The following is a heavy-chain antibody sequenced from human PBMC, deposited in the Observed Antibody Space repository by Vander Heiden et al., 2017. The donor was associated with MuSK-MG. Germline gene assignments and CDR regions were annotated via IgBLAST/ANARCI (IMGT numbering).Heavy chain of an antibody. CDR3: ARPRFDSSRGAFDV. D-gene: IGHD3-22*01. J-gene: IGHJ3*01. CDR2: IYPGDSDT. Sequence: EVQLVQSGAEVKKPGESLKISCKGSGYRFTNYWIGWVRQMPGKGLEWMGVIYPGDSDTRYSPSFQGQVTISADRSTTAYLQWRSLKASDTATYYCARPRFDSSRGAFDVWGQGTMVNVSS. CDR1: GYRFTNYW. V-gene: IGHV5-51*01.